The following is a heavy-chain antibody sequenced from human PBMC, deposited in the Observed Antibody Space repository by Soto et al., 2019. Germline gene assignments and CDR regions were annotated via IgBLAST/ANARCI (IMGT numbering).Heavy chain of an antibody. CDR1: GGSISSSSYY. J-gene: IGHJ4*02. CDR2: IYYSGST. V-gene: IGHV4-39*07. Sequence: SETLSLTCTVSGGSISSSSYYWGWIRQPPGKGLEWIGSIYYSGSTYYSPSLKSRVNIAVDMSTNHLSLTLISVTAADTAVYYCAFPATADFDYWGKGILVTVSS. D-gene: IGHD6-13*01. CDR3: AFPATADFDY.